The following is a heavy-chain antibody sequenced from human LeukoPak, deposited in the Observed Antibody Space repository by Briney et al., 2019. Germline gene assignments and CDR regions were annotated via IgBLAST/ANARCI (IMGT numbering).Heavy chain of an antibody. V-gene: IGHV3-30*03. D-gene: IGHD3-22*01. CDR2: ISYDGSNK. Sequence: GRSLRLSCAASGFTFSSYGMHWVRQAPGKGLEWVAVISYDGSNKYYADSVKGRFTISRDNSKNTLYLQMNSLRAEDTAVYYCVRETYYYGSSGYEVIGNFDYWGQGTLVAVSS. J-gene: IGHJ4*02. CDR3: VRETYYYGSSGYEVIGNFDY. CDR1: GFTFSSYG.